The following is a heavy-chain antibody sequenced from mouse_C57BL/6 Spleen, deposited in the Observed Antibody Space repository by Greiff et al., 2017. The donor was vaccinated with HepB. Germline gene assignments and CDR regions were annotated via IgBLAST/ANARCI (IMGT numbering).Heavy chain of an antibody. CDR2: INPNNGGT. CDR3: ARLSYDYGKDY. D-gene: IGHD2-4*01. CDR1: GYTFADYY. V-gene: IGHV1-26*01. J-gene: IGHJ2*01. Sequence: EVQLQQSGPELVKPGASVKISCKASGYTFADYYMNWVKQSHGKSLEWIGDINPNNGGTSYNQKFKGKATLTVDKSSSTAYMELRSLTSEDSAVYYCARLSYDYGKDYWGQGTTLTVSS.